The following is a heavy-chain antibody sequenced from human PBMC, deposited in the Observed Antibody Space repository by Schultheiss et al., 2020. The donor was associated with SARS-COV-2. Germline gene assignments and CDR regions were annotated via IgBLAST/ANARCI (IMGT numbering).Heavy chain of an antibody. Sequence: GGSLRLSCATSGFTFSSHWMSWVRQAPGKGLDWVSVIYSGGSTYYADSVKGRFTISRDNAKNSLYLQMNSLRAEDTAVYYCARDNYSSADYWGQGTLVTVSS. CDR3: ARDNYSSADY. CDR2: IYSGGST. CDR1: GFTFSSHW. V-gene: IGHV3-66*01. D-gene: IGHD4-11*01. J-gene: IGHJ4*02.